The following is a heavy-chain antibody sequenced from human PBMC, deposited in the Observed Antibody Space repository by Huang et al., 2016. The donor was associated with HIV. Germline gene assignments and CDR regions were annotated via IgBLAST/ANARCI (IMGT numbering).Heavy chain of an antibody. V-gene: IGHV5-51*01. CDR3: ARLIGSPSFYYGLDV. D-gene: IGHD3-10*01. Sequence: EVQLVQSGAEVKKPGESLKISCKGSGYRFRSNWIGWVRQMPGKGLEWMGIIYPGDPETRYSPSFQGQVTISADKSINTAYLQWSSLKASDTAMYYCARLIGSPSFYYGLDVWGQGTTVTVSS. CDR2: IYPGDPET. CDR1: GYRFRSNW. J-gene: IGHJ6*02.